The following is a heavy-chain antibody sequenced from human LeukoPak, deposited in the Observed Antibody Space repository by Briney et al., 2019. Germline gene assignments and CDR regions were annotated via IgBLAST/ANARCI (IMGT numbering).Heavy chain of an antibody. J-gene: IGHJ4*02. CDR2: VSYDGTKK. D-gene: IGHD3-10*01. V-gene: IGHV3-30*04. Sequence: GGSLRLSCAASGFTFSSYAMHWVRQAPGKGLEWLALVSYDGTKKYYPDSVKGRFTISRDNSKNTLYLQMNSLRAEDTAVYYCAREGRYTGPDETGGLGFWGQGALVTVSS. CDR3: AREGRYTGPDETGGLGF. CDR1: GFTFSSYA.